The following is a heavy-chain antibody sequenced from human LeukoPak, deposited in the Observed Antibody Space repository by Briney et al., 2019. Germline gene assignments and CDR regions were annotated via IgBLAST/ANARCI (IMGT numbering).Heavy chain of an antibody. J-gene: IGHJ6*02. V-gene: IGHV4-34*01. CDR2: INHSGST. D-gene: IGHD4-23*01. CDR1: GGSFSGYY. Sequence: NTSETLSLTCAVYGGSFSGYYWSWIRQPPGKGLEWIGEINHSGSTNYNPSLKSRVTISVDTSKNQFSLKLSSVTAADTAVYYCARGRTTVVTQGYYGMDVWGRGTTVTVSS. CDR3: ARGRTTVVTQGYYGMDV.